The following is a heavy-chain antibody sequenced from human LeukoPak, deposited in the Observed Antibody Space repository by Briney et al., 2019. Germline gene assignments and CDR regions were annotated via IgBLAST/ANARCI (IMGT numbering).Heavy chain of an antibody. CDR1: GGSISGYY. CDR3: ARYISSGLDY. CDR2: IYYTGST. J-gene: IGHJ4*02. D-gene: IGHD6-6*01. Sequence: SETLSLTCTVSGGSISGYYWSWIRQPPGEGLEWIGHIYYTGSTSYNPSLKSRVTISVDTSKNQFSLKLSYVNAADTAVYYCARYISSGLDYWGQGTLVTVSS. V-gene: IGHV4-59*08.